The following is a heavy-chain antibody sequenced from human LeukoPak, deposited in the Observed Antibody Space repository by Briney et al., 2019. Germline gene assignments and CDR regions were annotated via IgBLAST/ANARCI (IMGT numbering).Heavy chain of an antibody. J-gene: IGHJ5*02. D-gene: IGHD2-15*01. CDR1: GGSISSGGYS. Sequence: PSQTLSLTCAVSGGSISSGGYSWSWIRPPPGKGLEWIGYIYHSGSTYYNPSLKSRVTISVDRSKNQFSLKLSSVTAADTAVYYCARGISYCSGGSCYSVPAVDWFDPWGQGTLVTVSS. CDR3: ARGISYCSGGSCYSVPAVDWFDP. CDR2: IYHSGST. V-gene: IGHV4-30-2*01.